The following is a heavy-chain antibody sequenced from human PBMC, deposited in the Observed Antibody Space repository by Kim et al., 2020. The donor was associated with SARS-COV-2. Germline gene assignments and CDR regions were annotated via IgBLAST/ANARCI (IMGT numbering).Heavy chain of an antibody. CDR2: ST. Sequence: STNCSPALKSRVTISVDTSKNQFSLKLSSVTAADTAVYYCARERHSWFDYWGQGTLVTVSS. V-gene: IGHV4-59*01. D-gene: IGHD3-3*02. J-gene: IGHJ4*02. CDR3: ARERHSWFDY.